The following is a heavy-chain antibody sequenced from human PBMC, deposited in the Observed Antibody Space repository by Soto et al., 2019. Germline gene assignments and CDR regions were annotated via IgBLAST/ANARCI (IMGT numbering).Heavy chain of an antibody. D-gene: IGHD6-19*01. CDR1: GFTFSDYA. CDR2: VSHDGRNT. CDR3: AKGGRQWLVTSDFNY. Sequence: VQLVESGGGVVQPGRSLRLSCAASGFTFSDYAMHWVRQAPGKGLEWVAVVSHDGRNTHYADSVKGRFTISRDSSKDTVSLEMASLRAEDTAVYYCAKGGRQWLVTSDFNYWGQGALVTVSS. J-gene: IGHJ4*02. V-gene: IGHV3-30*18.